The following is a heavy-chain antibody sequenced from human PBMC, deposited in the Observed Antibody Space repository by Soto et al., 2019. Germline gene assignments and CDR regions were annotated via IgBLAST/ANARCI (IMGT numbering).Heavy chain of an antibody. J-gene: IGHJ6*02. D-gene: IGHD3-3*01. CDR2: IIPIFGTA. V-gene: IGHV1-69*06. Sequence: QVQLVQSGAEVKKPESSVKVSCKASGGTFSSYAISWVRQAPGQGLEWMGGIIPIFGTANYAQKFQGRVTITADKSTSTAYMELSSLRSEDTAVYYCASPTREWLPPARDYYYGMDVWGQGTTVTVSS. CDR3: ASPTREWLPPARDYYYGMDV. CDR1: GGTFSSYA.